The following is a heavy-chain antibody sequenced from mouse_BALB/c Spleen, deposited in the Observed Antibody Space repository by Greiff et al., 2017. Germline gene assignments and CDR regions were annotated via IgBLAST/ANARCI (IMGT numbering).Heavy chain of an antibody. CDR1: GFTFNTNA. CDR2: IRSKSNNYAT. D-gene: IGHD1-1*01. V-gene: IGHV10S3*01. J-gene: IGHJ3*01. Sequence: EADGGLVQPKGSLKLSCAASGFTFNTNAMNWVRQAPGKGLEWVARIRSKSNNYATYYADSVKDRFTISRDDSQSMLYLQMNNLKTEDTAMYYCVKSSYYGSSYFAYWGQGTLVTVSA. CDR3: VKSSYYGSSYFAY.